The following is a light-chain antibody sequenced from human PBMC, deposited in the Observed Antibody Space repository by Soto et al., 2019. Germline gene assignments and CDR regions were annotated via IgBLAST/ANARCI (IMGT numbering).Light chain of an antibody. V-gene: IGKV3-15*01. Sequence: EIVLTQSPATLSVSPGERVTLSCRASESLSYFLAWYQHKPGQSPRLLIYGVSTRVAGVPSRFSGGGSVTDFTLTISSLQSEDFAVYYCQSYNDWPFAFGQGTKLEI. CDR3: QSYNDWPFA. J-gene: IGKJ2*01. CDR2: GVS. CDR1: ESLSYF.